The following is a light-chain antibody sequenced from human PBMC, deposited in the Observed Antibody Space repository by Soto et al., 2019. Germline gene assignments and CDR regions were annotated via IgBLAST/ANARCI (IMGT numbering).Light chain of an antibody. V-gene: IGKV1-5*03. CDR2: KAS. CDR1: QSISFW. CDR3: QQSYSTPWT. J-gene: IGKJ1*01. Sequence: DIQMTQSPSTLSASVGDRVIITCRASQSISFWLAWYQQKPGTAPNLLIYKASSLESGVPSRFSGSGSGTDFTLTISSLQPEDFATYYCQQSYSTPWTFGQGTKVDIK.